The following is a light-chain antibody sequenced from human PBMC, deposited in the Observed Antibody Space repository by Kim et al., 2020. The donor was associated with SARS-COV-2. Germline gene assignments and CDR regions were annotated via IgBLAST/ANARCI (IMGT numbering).Light chain of an antibody. CDR3: QQSYRTPYT. V-gene: IGKV1-39*01. J-gene: IGKJ2*01. CDR2: AAS. Sequence: SASVGDRVTITCRASQSITNYFNWYQQRPGKAPKLLIYAASSVQSGVPLRFSGSGSGTDFTLTISSLQREDFATYYCQQSYRTPYTSGQVTKLEI. CDR1: QSITNY.